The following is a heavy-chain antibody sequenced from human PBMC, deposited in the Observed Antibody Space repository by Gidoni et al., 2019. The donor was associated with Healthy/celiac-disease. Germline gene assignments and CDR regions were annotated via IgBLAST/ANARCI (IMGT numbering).Heavy chain of an antibody. CDR1: GGSFSGYY. CDR2: INHSGST. J-gene: IGHJ4*02. Sequence: QVQLQQWGAGLLKPSETLSLTCAVYGGSFSGYYWSWIRQPPGKGLEWIGEINHSGSTNYNPSLKSRVTISVDTSKNQFSLKLSSVTAADTAVYYCARKVGGMKLYWGQGTLVTVSS. V-gene: IGHV4-34*01. CDR3: ARKVGGMKLY. D-gene: IGHD3-16*01.